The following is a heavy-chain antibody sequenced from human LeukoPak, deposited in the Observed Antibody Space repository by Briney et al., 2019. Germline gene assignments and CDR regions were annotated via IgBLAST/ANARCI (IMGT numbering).Heavy chain of an antibody. CDR3: ARGLAYSYGYDAFDI. CDR1: GFTFSSYN. D-gene: IGHD5-18*01. J-gene: IGHJ3*02. CDR2: ISSSSSYI. Sequence: GSLRLSCAASGFTFSSYNMNWVRQAPGKGLEWVSSISSSSSYIYYADSVKGRFTISRDNAKNSLYLQMNSLRAEDTAVYYCARGLAYSYGYDAFDIWGQGTMVTVSS. V-gene: IGHV3-21*01.